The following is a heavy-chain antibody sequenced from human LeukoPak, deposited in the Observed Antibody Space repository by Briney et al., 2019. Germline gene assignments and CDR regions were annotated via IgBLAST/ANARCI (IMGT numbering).Heavy chain of an antibody. CDR2: INWNGGST. CDR3: ARDQNPEMATIYDAFDI. Sequence: PGGSLRLSCAASGFTFDDYGMSWVRQAPGKGLEWVSGINWNGGSTGYADSVKGRFTISRDNAKNSLYLQMNSLRAEDTALYHCARDQNPEMATIYDAFDIWGQGTMVTVSS. CDR1: GFTFDDYG. D-gene: IGHD5-24*01. J-gene: IGHJ3*02. V-gene: IGHV3-20*01.